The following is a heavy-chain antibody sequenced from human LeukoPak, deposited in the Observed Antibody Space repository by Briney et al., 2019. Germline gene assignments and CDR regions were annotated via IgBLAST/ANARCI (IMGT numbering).Heavy chain of an antibody. J-gene: IGHJ4*02. CDR3: ARHFTTMTPWYFDY. V-gene: IGHV4-39*01. D-gene: IGHD4-17*01. CDR2: IYYSGST. Sequence: SETLSLTCTVSGGSISSSSYYWGWIRQPPGKGLEWIGSIYYSGSTYHNPSLKSRVTISVDTSKNQFSLKLSSVTAADTAVYYCARHFTTMTPWYFDYWGQGTLVTVSS. CDR1: GGSISSSSYY.